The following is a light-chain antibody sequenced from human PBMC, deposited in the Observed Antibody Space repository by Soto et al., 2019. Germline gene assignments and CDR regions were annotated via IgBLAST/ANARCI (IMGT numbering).Light chain of an antibody. Sequence: QSVLTQPASVSGFPGQSITISCTGTSSDVDGFNYVSWYQQHPGKVPKLLIYDVTNRPSGVSNRFSGSKSGNTASLTISVLQAEDEADYYCSSYRVSTTLVVFGTGTKVTVL. V-gene: IGLV2-14*01. CDR2: DVT. CDR1: SSDVDGFNY. J-gene: IGLJ1*01. CDR3: SSYRVSTTLVV.